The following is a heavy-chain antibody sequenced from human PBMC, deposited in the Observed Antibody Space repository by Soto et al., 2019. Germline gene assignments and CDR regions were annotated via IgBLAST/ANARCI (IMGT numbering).Heavy chain of an antibody. CDR3: ASPPSFGFQIPN. Sequence: QVQLQQWGAGLLKPSETLSLTCAVYGGSFSGYYWSWLRQPPGKGLEWLGEINHSGSTNYNPSLKSRVTISVDTSKNQFSLKRCSVTAADKAVYYCASPPSFGFQIPNWGQGTLVTVSS. J-gene: IGHJ4*02. V-gene: IGHV4-34*01. CDR2: INHSGST. D-gene: IGHD3-16*01. CDR1: GGSFSGYY.